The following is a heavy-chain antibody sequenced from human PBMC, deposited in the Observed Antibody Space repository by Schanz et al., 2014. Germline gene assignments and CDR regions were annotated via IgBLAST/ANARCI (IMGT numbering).Heavy chain of an antibody. CDR3: ARLVPYCRSGTCTPAFDC. Sequence: EVQLVASGGGLVQPGGSLRLSCAASGFAVDNYYMSCVRQAPGSGLEWVSIIFTDGRTYYADSVKGRFTISRDSSKNTLFLQKNTLRTEDTAVYYGARLVPYCRSGTCTPAFDCWGQGTLVTVSS. CDR1: GFAVDNYY. J-gene: IGHJ4*02. V-gene: IGHV3-66*02. D-gene: IGHD2-15*01. CDR2: IFTDGRT.